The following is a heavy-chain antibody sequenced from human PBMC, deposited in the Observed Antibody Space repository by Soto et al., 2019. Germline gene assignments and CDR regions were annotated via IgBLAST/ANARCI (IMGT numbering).Heavy chain of an antibody. CDR3: ARTYDSNGYANEFDS. D-gene: IGHD3-22*01. J-gene: IGHJ4*02. CDR2: IYDNGIT. V-gene: IGHV4-59*12. Sequence: SETLSLTCSVSGRSITSYYWSWVRQPPGKGLEWIGYIYDNGITSQNPSLKSRVTMSADTSQNQFSLKLTSVTGADTAVYYCARTYDSNGYANEFDSWGQGMLVTVSS. CDR1: GRSITSYY.